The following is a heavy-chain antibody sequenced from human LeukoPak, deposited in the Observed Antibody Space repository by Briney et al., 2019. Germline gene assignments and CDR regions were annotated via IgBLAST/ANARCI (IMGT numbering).Heavy chain of an antibody. J-gene: IGHJ4*02. CDR2: INSDGSSI. CDR1: GFTFGSYW. D-gene: IGHD5-12*01. Sequence: GGSLRLSCAASGFTFGSYWMRWVRQAPGKGLMWVSRINSDGSSITYADSVKGRFTISRDNAKNTLYLQMNSLVEDTAVYYCVREGRVSGYDFDYWGQGDLVTVSS. CDR3: VREGRVSGYDFDY. V-gene: IGHV3-74*03.